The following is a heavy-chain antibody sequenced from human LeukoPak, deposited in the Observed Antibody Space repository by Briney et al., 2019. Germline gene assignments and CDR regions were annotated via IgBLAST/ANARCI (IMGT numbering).Heavy chain of an antibody. D-gene: IGHD6-19*01. V-gene: IGHV1-46*01. CDR3: ARARKTYSSGWHTHAFDI. CDR2: MNPSCGRT. J-gene: IGHJ3*02. Sequence: SSVKVSCKASGYTFTSYYMHWVRQAAGQELEWMAIMNPSCGRTSHAQKFQGRVTMTRDTSTSPVYMDLSSLRSEDTAVYYCARARKTYSSGWHTHAFDIWGQGTMVTVSS. CDR1: GYTFTSYY.